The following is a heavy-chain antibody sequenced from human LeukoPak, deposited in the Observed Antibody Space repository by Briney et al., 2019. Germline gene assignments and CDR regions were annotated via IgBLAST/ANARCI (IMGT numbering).Heavy chain of an antibody. J-gene: IGHJ4*02. CDR1: GYTFTVYY. V-gene: IGHV1-2*02. D-gene: IGHD6-19*01. CDR3: AAWAGYSSGWSGPFDY. Sequence: GASVKVSCKASGYTFTVYYIHWVRQAPGQGLEWMGWIDPNSGGTNLAQRFQGRVTLTRDTSINTAYMELTRLTSDDRAVFYCAAWAGYSSGWSGPFDYWGQGTLVTVSS. CDR2: IDPNSGGT.